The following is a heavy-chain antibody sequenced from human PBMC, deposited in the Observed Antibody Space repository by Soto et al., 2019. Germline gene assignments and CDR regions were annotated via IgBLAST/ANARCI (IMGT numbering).Heavy chain of an antibody. CDR2: ISGSGGST. Sequence: PGGSLRLSCAASGFTFSSYAMSWVRQAPGKGLEWVSAISGSGGSTYYADSVKGRFTISRDNSKNTLYLQMNSLRAEDTAVYYCAKVRGSWSGYYTGYKWFDPWGQGTLVTVSS. J-gene: IGHJ5*02. CDR1: GFTFSSYA. CDR3: AKVRGSWSGYYTGYKWFDP. V-gene: IGHV3-23*01. D-gene: IGHD3-3*01.